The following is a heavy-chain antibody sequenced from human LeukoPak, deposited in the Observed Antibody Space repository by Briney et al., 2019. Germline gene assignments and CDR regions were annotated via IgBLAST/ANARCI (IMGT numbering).Heavy chain of an antibody. CDR1: GFTLSLFW. V-gene: IGHV3-74*01. J-gene: IGHJ4*02. D-gene: IGHD1-1*01. Sequence: GGSLRLSCAASGFTLSLFWMRWVRRSPGEGPVWVSRIGPDGSVTNYADSVKGRFTISRDNARNTLYLQISSLSVEDTAVYFCARDMWGTFDYWGQGALVTVSS. CDR3: ARDMWGTFDY. CDR2: IGPDGSVT.